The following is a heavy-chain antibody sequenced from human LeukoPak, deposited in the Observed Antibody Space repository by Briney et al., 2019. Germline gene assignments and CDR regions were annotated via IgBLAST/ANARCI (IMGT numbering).Heavy chain of an antibody. D-gene: IGHD3-22*01. CDR3: ARTPIYYHDSSGYYN. V-gene: IGHV4-4*07. CDR2: ISSRGST. CDR1: AGSISNYY. Sequence: SETLSLTCTVSAGSISNYYWSWIRQPAGKGLEWIGRISSRGSTNYNPSLKSRVTMSIDTSKNQFSLKLSSVTAADTAVYYCARTPIYYHDSSGYYNWGQGTLVTVSS. J-gene: IGHJ4*02.